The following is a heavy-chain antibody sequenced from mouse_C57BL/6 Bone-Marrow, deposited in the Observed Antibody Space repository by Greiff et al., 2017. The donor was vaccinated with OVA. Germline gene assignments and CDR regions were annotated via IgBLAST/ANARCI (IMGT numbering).Heavy chain of an antibody. D-gene: IGHD2-1*01. V-gene: IGHV1-54*01. CDR3: ARIWGNYGDFDY. CDR1: GYAFTNYL. CDR2: INPGSGGT. J-gene: IGHJ2*01. Sequence: QVQLKESGAELVRPGTSVKVSCKASGYAFTNYLIEWVKQRPGQGLEWIGVINPGSGGTNYNEKFKGKATLTADKSSSTAYMQLSSLTSEDSAVYFCARIWGNYGDFDYWGQGTTLTVSS.